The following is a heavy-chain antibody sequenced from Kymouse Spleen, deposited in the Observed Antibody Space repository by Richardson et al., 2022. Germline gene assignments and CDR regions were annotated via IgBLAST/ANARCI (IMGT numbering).Heavy chain of an antibody. V-gene: IGHV4-39*01. Sequence: QLQLQESGPGLVKPSETLSLTCTVSGGSISSSSYYWGWIRQPPGKGLEWIGSIYYSGSTYYNPSLKSRVTISVDTSKNQFSLKLSSVTAADTAVYYCARQWEYYYYGMDVWGQGTTVTVSS. CDR2: IYYSGST. CDR3: ARQWEYYYYGMDV. J-gene: IGHJ6*02. CDR1: GGSISSSSYY. D-gene: IGHD1-26*01.